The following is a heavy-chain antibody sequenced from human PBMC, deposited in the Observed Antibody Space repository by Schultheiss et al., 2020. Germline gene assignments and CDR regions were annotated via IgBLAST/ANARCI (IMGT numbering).Heavy chain of an antibody. J-gene: IGHJ5*02. CDR2: IYYSGST. CDR3: ARGHYDILTGYTPGWFDP. Sequence: SATLSLTCTVSGGSISSYYWSWIRQPPGKGLEWIGYIYYSGSTNYNPSLKSRVTISVDTSKNQFSLKLSSVTAADTAVYYCARGHYDILTGYTPGWFDPWGQGTLVTVSS. D-gene: IGHD3-9*01. V-gene: IGHV4-59*12. CDR1: GGSISSYY.